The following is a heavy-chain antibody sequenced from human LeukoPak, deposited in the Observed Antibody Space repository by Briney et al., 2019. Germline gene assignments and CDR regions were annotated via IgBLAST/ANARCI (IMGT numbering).Heavy chain of an antibody. CDR1: GGSISRGSYY. J-gene: IGHJ4*02. CDR2: IYTSGST. V-gene: IGHV4-61*09. D-gene: IGHD2-2*01. CDR3: ARCTSTSCYHFDY. Sequence: SETLSLTCTVSGGSISRGSYYWSWIRQPAGKGLEWIGHIYTSGSTNYNPSLKSRVTISIDTSKNQFSLKLSSVTAADTAVYYCARCTSTSCYHFDYWGQGALVTVSS.